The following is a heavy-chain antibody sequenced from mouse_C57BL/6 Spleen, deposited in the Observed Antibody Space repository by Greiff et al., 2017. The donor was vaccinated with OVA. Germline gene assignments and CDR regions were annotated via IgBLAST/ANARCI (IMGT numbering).Heavy chain of an antibody. CDR1: GYTFTNYW. CDR2: IYPGGGYT. CDR3: ARYDYDRGWYFDV. Sequence: VQLQESGAELVRPGTSVKMSCKASGYTFTNYWIGWAKQRPGHGLEWIGDIYPGGGYTNYNEKFKGKATLTADKSSSTAYMQFSSLTSEDSAIYDCARYDYDRGWYFDVWGTGTTVTVSS. V-gene: IGHV1-63*01. J-gene: IGHJ1*03. D-gene: IGHD2-4*01.